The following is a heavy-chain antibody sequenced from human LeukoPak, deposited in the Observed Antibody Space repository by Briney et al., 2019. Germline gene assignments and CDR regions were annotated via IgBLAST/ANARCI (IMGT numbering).Heavy chain of an antibody. Sequence: SETLSLTCTVSGGSISSYYWSWIRQPPGKGLEWIGNIYYSGSTKYNPSLKSRVTISVDTSKNQFSLKLSSVTAADTAVYYCARGGYYGSGNDFRFDPWGQGTLVTVSS. V-gene: IGHV4-59*01. CDR1: GGSISSYY. J-gene: IGHJ5*02. CDR3: ARGGYYGSGNDFRFDP. D-gene: IGHD3-10*01. CDR2: IYYSGST.